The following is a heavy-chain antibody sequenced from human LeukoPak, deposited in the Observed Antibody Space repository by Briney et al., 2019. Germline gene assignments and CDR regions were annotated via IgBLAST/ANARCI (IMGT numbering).Heavy chain of an antibody. D-gene: IGHD5-24*01. Sequence: VASVKVSCKASGGTFSSYAISWARQAPGQGLEWMGRIIPILGIANYAQKFQGRVTITADKSTSTAYMELSSLRSEDTAVYYCARDLTPSGDDYVVWFDPWGQGTLVTVSS. CDR3: ARDLTPSGDDYVVWFDP. CDR1: GGTFSSYA. V-gene: IGHV1-69*04. CDR2: IIPILGIA. J-gene: IGHJ5*02.